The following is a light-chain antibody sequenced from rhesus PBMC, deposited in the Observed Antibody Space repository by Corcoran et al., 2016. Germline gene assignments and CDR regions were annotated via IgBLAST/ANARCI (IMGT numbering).Light chain of an antibody. CDR3: QQGNSNPWT. J-gene: IGKJ1*01. CDR2: YAN. CDR1: QGISSY. V-gene: IGKV1-32*02. Sequence: DIQMSQSPSSLSASVGDRVTITCRASQGISSYLNWYQQKPGKAPKLLIYYANSLASGVPSRFSGSGSVTDFTLTSSSLQPEDFATYYCQQGNSNPWTFGQGTKVEIK.